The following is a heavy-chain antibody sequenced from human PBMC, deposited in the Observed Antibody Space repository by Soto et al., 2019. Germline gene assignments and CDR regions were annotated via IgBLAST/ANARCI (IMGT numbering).Heavy chain of an antibody. J-gene: IGHJ6*02. Sequence: QVQLVESGGGVVQPGRSLRLSCAASGFTFSSYGMHWVRQAPGKGLEWVAVISYDGSNKYYADSVKGRFTISRDNSKNTLYLQMNSLRAEGTAVYYCAKDLLRPGRAYGMDVWGQGTTVTVSS. CDR1: GFTFSSYG. CDR3: AKDLLRPGRAYGMDV. CDR2: ISYDGSNK. D-gene: IGHD6-25*01. V-gene: IGHV3-30*18.